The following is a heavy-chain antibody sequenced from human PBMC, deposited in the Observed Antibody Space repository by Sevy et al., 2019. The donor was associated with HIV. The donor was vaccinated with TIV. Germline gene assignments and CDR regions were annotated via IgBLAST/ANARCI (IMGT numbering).Heavy chain of an antibody. J-gene: IGHJ6*02. CDR3: VRGGYYGLDV. D-gene: IGHD2-15*01. CDR1: GFTVSISY. V-gene: IGHV3-53*01. Sequence: GGSLRLSCVASGFTVSISYMSWVRQGPGKGLEWVSAIHSGGSTHYVDSVKGRFTISGDNSKNTVYLQMNGLRADETAVYYGVRGGYYGLDVWGQGTTVTVSS. CDR2: IHSGGST.